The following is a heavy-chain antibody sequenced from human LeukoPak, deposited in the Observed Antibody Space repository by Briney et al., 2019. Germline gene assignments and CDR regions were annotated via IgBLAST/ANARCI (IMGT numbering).Heavy chain of an antibody. CDR2: ISWNSDTI. J-gene: IGHJ4*02. D-gene: IGHD3-9*01. Sequence: GGSLRLSCAASGFTFDDYAMHWVRQAPGKGPEWVSGISWNSDTILYADSVKGRFTISRDNAKNTLYVQMNSLRAEDTALYYCAKTRTGLRYFDYWGQGTLVTVSS. CDR1: GFTFDDYA. CDR3: AKTRTGLRYFDY. V-gene: IGHV3-9*01.